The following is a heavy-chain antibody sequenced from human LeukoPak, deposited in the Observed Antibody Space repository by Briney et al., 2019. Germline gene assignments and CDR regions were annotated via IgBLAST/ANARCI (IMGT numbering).Heavy chain of an antibody. CDR2: IIPIFGTA. J-gene: IGHJ4*02. CDR3: ARDRLIGSGSYYSY. V-gene: IGHV1-69*05. Sequence: GASVKVXCKASGGTFISYAISWVRQAPGQGLEWMGRIIPIFGTANYAQKFQGRVTITTDEATRTAYMELSRQRSEDTAVYYCARDRLIGSGSYYSYWGQGTLVTVSS. D-gene: IGHD3-10*01. CDR1: GGTFISYA.